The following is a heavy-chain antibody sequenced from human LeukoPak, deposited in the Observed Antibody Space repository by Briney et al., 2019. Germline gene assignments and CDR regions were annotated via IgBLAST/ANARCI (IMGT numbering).Heavy chain of an antibody. D-gene: IGHD6-13*01. Sequence: SETLSLTCAVYGGSFSGYYWSWVRQPPGKGLEWIGEVNHSGSTNYNPSLQSRVTISVDTSKNQFSLKLSSVTAADTAVYYCVSGLTAAGSDYYYFYYMDVWGKGTTVAVSS. V-gene: IGHV4-34*01. CDR2: VNHSGST. CDR1: GGSFSGYY. J-gene: IGHJ6*03. CDR3: VSGLTAAGSDYYYFYYMDV.